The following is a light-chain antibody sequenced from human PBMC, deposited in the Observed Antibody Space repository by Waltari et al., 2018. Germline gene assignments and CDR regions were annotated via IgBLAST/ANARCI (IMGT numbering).Light chain of an antibody. Sequence: EIVMTQSPATLSVSPGERATLSCRASQSVSSNLAWYQQKPGQAPRFLIYGASSRATGIPARFSGSGSGTEFTLTISSLQSEDFAVYYCQQYNNWPRTCGQGTKVEIK. CDR2: GAS. CDR1: QSVSSN. V-gene: IGKV3-15*01. CDR3: QQYNNWPRT. J-gene: IGKJ1*01.